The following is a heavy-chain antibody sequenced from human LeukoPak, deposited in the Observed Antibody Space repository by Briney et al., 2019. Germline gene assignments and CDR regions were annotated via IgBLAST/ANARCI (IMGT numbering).Heavy chain of an antibody. D-gene: IGHD1/OR15-1a*01. J-gene: IGHJ4*02. V-gene: IGHV4-59*01. CDR1: GGSITTNY. CDR3: AWGPNRGYFDY. CDR2: ISNSGST. Sequence: SSETLSLTCTVSGGSITTNYWSWIRQAPGKGLEWIGYISNSGSTNYNPSLKSRVTISIDTSKNQFSLSLSSATAADTAVYYCAWGPNRGYFDYWGQGTLVTVSS.